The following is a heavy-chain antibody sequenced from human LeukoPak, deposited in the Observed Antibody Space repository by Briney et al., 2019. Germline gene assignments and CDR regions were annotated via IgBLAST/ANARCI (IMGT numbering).Heavy chain of an antibody. J-gene: IGHJ4*02. CDR3: MDASGQQQLCN. CDR2: IGYDGGDK. CDR1: QFTFKTYG. V-gene: IGHV3-30*02. D-gene: IGHD1-1*01. Sequence: PGGSLRLSCAASQFTFKTYGMHWVRQALGKGLEWVASIGYDGGDKYYADSVQGRFTISRDNSKNTLYLEMNSLRPEDTAIYYCMDASGQQQLCNWGQGTLVTVSS.